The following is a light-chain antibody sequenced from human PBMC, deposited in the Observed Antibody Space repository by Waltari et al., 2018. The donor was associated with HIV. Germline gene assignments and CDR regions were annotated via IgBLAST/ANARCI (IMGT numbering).Light chain of an antibody. CDR3: QQRSGWPYT. J-gene: IGKJ2*01. V-gene: IGKV3D-11*02. Sequence: EIVLKQSPANLSLFPGESANLSCRASRSVGKYLAWHQQKPGQAPRRLIYDASNRATGVPARFSGSGLGTDFTLTISSLEPEDSAVYYCQQRSGWPYTFGQGTKLEIQ. CDR1: RSVGKY. CDR2: DAS.